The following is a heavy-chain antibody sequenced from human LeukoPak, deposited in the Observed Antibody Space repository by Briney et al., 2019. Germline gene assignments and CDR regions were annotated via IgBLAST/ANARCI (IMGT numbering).Heavy chain of an antibody. CDR1: GFNVSKNY. Sequence: GGSLRLSCAASGFNVSKNYMSWVRQAPGKGLEWVSVIYSAGTTYYADSVRGRLTISREKSKNTLHLQMNSLRAEDTAVYFCVRDLAPLLWFGEPREVWGKGTTVTVSS. V-gene: IGHV3-53*01. J-gene: IGHJ6*04. D-gene: IGHD3-10*01. CDR2: IYSAGTT. CDR3: VRDLAPLLWFGEPREV.